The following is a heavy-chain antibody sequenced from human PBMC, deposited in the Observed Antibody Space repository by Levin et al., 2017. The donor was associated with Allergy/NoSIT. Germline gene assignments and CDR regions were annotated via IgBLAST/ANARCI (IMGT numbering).Heavy chain of an antibody. CDR1: GGSISSSSYY. V-gene: IGHV4-39*01. CDR3: ARHPPHYDSSGSFDY. Sequence: PSETLSLTCTVSGGSISSSSYYWGWIRQPPGTGLEWIGSIYYSGSTYYNQSLKSRVTISVDTSKNQFSLKLSSVTAADTAVYYCARHPPHYDSSGSFDYWGQGTLVTVSS. CDR2: IYYSGST. D-gene: IGHD3-22*01. J-gene: IGHJ4*02.